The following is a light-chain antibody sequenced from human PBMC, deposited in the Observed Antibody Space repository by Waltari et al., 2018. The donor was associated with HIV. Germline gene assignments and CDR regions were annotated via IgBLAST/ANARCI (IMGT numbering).Light chain of an antibody. CDR2: EVS. J-gene: IGLJ2*01. CDR1: SSDVGSYNL. CDR3: CSYAGSSTYVV. Sequence: QSALTQPASVSGSPGQSITISCTGTSSDVGSYNLVSWYQQYPGKAPKLMIYEVSKRPSGVSNRFSGSKSGNTASRTISGLQAEDEADYYCCSYAGSSTYVVFGGGTKLTVL. V-gene: IGLV2-23*02.